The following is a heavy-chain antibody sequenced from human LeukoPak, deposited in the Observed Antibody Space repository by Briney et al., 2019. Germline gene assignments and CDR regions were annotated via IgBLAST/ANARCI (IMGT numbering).Heavy chain of an antibody. J-gene: IGHJ5*02. CDR3: AKDIELFMS. V-gene: IGHV3-23*01. D-gene: IGHD1-26*01. Sequence: GGSLRLSCAASGFTFKNFAMSWVRQAPGKGLEWVSGLSHGGTRTFYAASVKGRFTISRDDSNSTLFLQMDNLRVEHTATYYCAKDIELFMSWGQGTLVIVSS. CDR2: LSHGGTRT. CDR1: GFTFKNFA.